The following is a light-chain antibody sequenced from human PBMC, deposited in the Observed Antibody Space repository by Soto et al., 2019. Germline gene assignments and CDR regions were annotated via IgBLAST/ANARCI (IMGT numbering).Light chain of an antibody. CDR1: QSVSSSY. V-gene: IGKV3-20*01. CDR2: GAS. Sequence: EIVLTQSPGTLSLSPGERATLSCRASQSVSSSYLAWYQQKPGQAPRLLIYGASSRATGIQARFSGSWAGTDFTLTISRLELEDFALYSCQQYGSSPMYTFGQGTKLEIK. J-gene: IGKJ2*01. CDR3: QQYGSSPMYT.